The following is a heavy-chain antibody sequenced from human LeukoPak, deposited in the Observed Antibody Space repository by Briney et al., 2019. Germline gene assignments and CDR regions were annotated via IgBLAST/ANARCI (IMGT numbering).Heavy chain of an antibody. CDR2: IRYDGRNK. D-gene: IGHD1-1*01. CDR1: GLTFSNYG. J-gene: IGHJ4*02. CDR3: AKGGSNNWSFDN. V-gene: IGHV3-30*02. Sequence: PGGSRRLSCAAAGLTFSNYGMHWVRQAPGKGLQWVAYIRYDGRNKYSADSVKGRFTIYRDNSKSTLYLQMNSLRPEDTAVYYCAKGGSNNWSFDNWGQGTLVTVSS.